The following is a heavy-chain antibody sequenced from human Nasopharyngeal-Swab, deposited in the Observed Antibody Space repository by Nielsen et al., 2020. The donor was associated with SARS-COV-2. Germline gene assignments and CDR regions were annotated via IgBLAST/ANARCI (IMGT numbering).Heavy chain of an antibody. CDR2: IYSGGST. V-gene: IGHV3-66*01. Sequence: GVLKISCAASGFTVSSNYMSWVRKAPGKGLEWVSVIYSGGSTYYADSVKGRFTISRDNSKNTLYLQMNSLRAEDTAVYYCAREGNYYDSSGYYSKYYYYYMDVWGKGTTVTVSS. D-gene: IGHD3-22*01. J-gene: IGHJ6*03. CDR1: GFTVSSNY. CDR3: AREGNYYDSSGYYSKYYYYYMDV.